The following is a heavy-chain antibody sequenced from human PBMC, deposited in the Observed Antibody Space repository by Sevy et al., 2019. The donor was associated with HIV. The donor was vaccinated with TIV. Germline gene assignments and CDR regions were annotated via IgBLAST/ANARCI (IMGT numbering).Heavy chain of an antibody. CDR1: GFTFNYHF. D-gene: IGHD3-10*01. Sequence: GGSLRLSCAASGFTFNYHFMSWVRQLPGKGLEWVSYISSASSYINYSDSVKGRFTISRDNAKNLVFLEMNNLRPEDTAVYFCARGDYYGSLYYFDYWGQGTLVTVSS. V-gene: IGHV3-21*06. CDR2: ISSASSYI. J-gene: IGHJ4*02. CDR3: ARGDYYGSLYYFDY.